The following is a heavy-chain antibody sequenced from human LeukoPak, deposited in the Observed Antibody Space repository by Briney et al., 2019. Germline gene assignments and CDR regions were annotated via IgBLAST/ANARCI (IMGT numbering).Heavy chain of an antibody. D-gene: IGHD3-3*01. V-gene: IGHV3-7*01. CDR3: ARDASAYY. CDR1: GFTFSGST. J-gene: IGHJ4*02. CDR2: IKLDGSEK. Sequence: GGSLRLSCAASGFTFSGSTMNWVRQAPGKGLEWVATIKLDGSEKYYVDSVKGRFTISRDNAKRSLYLQMDSLRAEDTAVYYCARDASAYYWGQGTLVTVSS.